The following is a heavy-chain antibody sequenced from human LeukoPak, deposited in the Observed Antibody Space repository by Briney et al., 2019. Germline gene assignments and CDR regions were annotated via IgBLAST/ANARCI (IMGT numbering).Heavy chain of an antibody. J-gene: IGHJ4*02. D-gene: IGHD6-19*01. V-gene: IGHV3-33*01. Sequence: GGSLRLSCAASGFTFSSYGMHWVRQAPGKGPEWVAVIWYDGSNKYYADSVKGRFTISRDNSKNTLYLQMNSLRAEDTAVYYCARAGPYSSGWYFPICPPLSTDYWGQGTLVTVSS. CDR1: GFTFSSYG. CDR2: IWYDGSNK. CDR3: ARAGPYSSGWYFPICPPLSTDY.